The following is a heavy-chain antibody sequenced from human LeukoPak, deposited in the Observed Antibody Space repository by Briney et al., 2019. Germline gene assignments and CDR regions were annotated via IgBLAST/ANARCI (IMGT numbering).Heavy chain of an antibody. CDR3: AELGITMIGGV. CDR1: GFTFSSYW. D-gene: IGHD3-10*02. J-gene: IGHJ6*04. CDR2: INTDGSST. V-gene: IGHV3-74*01. Sequence: GGSLRLSCAASGFTFSSYWMHWVRQAPGEGLLWVSRINTDGSSTYYADSVKGRFTISRDNAKNSLYLQMNSLRAEDTAVYYCAELGITMIGGVWGKGTTVTISS.